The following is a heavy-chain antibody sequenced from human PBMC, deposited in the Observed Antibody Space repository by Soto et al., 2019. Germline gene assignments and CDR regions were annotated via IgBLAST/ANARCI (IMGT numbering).Heavy chain of an antibody. J-gene: IGHJ4*02. Sequence: SETLSLTCTVSGGSISANYWSWVRQPPGKGLEWIGYIYYSGSTYYNPSLKSRVTISVDTSKNQFSLKLSSVTAADTAVYYCAREVNSGYYDSSGYYFDYWGQGTLVTVSS. CDR2: IYYSGST. V-gene: IGHV4-59*06. CDR1: GGSISANY. D-gene: IGHD3-22*01. CDR3: AREVNSGYYDSSGYYFDY.